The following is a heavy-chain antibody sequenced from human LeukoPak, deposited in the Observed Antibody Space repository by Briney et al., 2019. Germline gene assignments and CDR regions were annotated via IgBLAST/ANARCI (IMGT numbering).Heavy chain of an antibody. Sequence: SETLSLTCTVSGGSISSSSYYWGWIRQPPGKGLEWIGSIYYSGSTYYNPSLKSRVTISVDTSKNQFSLKLSSVTAADTAVYYCARHGPTYGDLLYCFDYWGQGTLVTVSS. D-gene: IGHD4-17*01. CDR1: GGSISSSSYY. J-gene: IGHJ4*02. CDR2: IYYSGST. V-gene: IGHV4-39*01. CDR3: ARHGPTYGDLLYCFDY.